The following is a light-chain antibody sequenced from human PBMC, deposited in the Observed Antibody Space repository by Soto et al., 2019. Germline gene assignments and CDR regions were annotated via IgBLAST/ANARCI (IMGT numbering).Light chain of an antibody. J-gene: IGLJ1*01. CDR2: EVT. CDR1: SSDVGLYDF. Sequence: QSALAQPASVSGPPGQSITISCTGASSDVGLYDFVSWYQQHPGKAPKLLIYEVTYRPSGVSSRFSGSKSGNTASLTISGLQAEDEADYYCNSYTRFSTYVFGTGTKVTVL. V-gene: IGLV2-14*01. CDR3: NSYTRFSTYV.